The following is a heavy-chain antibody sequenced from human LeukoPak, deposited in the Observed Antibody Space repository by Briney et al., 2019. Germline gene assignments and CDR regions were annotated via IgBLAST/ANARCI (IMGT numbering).Heavy chain of an antibody. J-gene: IGHJ4*02. V-gene: IGHV4-59*12. D-gene: IGHD1-26*01. CDR3: ARGGGSYYFDY. CDR2: IYKTGST. Sequence: SETLSLTCTVSGGSISSYYWSWIRQPPGKGLEWIGYIYKTGSTNYNPSLKSRVTISVDTSKNQFSLKLSSVTAADTAVYYCARGGGSYYFDYWGQGTLVTVSS. CDR1: GGSISSYY.